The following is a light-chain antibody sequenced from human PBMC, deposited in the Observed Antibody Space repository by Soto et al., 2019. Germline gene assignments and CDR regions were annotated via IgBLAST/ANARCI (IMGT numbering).Light chain of an antibody. CDR1: QSVSSSY. CDR3: QQYGSSPLYT. V-gene: IGKV3-20*01. J-gene: IGKJ2*01. CDR2: GAS. Sequence: ELVLTQSPGTLSLSPGERATLSCRASQSVSSSYLAWYQQKPGQAPRLLIFGASSRATGIPDRFSGSGSGTDFTLTISRLEPEDFAVDFCQQYGSSPLYTFGQGTKLEI.